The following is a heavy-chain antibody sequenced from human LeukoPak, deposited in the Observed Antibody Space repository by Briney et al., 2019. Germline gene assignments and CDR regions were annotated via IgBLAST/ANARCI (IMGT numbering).Heavy chain of an antibody. CDR2: IYSGGTT. D-gene: IGHD1-26*01. J-gene: IGHJ4*02. CDR1: GFTVSSNY. Sequence: GGSLSLSCAASGFTVSSNYMSWVRQAPGKGLEWVSVIYSGGTTYYVDSVKGRFTISRGNSKNTLYLQINSLRAEDAAVYYCARESGSYSAFDYWGQGTLVTVSS. V-gene: IGHV3-66*02. CDR3: ARESGSYSAFDY.